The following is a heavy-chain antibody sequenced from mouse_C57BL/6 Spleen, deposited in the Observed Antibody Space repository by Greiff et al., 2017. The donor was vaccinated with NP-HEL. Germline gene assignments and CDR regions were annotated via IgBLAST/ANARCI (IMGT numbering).Heavy chain of an antibody. V-gene: IGHV3-6*01. CDR3: AGYYDYDDWYFDV. Sequence: EVKLMESGPGLVKPSQSLSLTCSVTGYSITSGYYWNWIRQFPGNKLEWMGYISYDGSNNYNPSLKNRISITRDTSKNQFFLKLNSVTTEDTATYYCAGYYDYDDWYFDVWGTGTTVTVSS. CDR1: GYSITSGYY. J-gene: IGHJ1*03. CDR2: ISYDGSN. D-gene: IGHD2-4*01.